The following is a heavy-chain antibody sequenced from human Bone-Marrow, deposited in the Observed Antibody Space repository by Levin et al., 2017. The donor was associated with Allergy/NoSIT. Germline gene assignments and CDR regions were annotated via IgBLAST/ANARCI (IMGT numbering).Heavy chain of an antibody. D-gene: IGHD3-22*01. CDR3: ARAQSSGYYYTYWYFDL. Sequence: GGSLRLSCAASGFTFSSYSIHWVRQAPGKGLEWVSSISGSSYIYYADSLKGRLTISRDNAKNSLYLQMSSLRAEDTAVYYCARAQSSGYYYTYWYFDLWGRGTLVTVSS. CDR1: GFTFSSYS. J-gene: IGHJ2*01. V-gene: IGHV3-21*01. CDR2: ISGSSYI.